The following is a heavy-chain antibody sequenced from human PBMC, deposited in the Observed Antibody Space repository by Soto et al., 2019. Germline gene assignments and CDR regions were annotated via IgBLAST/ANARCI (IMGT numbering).Heavy chain of an antibody. J-gene: IGHJ4*02. Sequence: QVQLVQSGAEVKKPGASVKVSCKASGYTFTSYGISWVRQAPGQGLEWMGWISGYNGNTHYAQKFQGRVTMTTDTSTSAAYMELRSLRSDDTAVYFCAGESGCYVYYWGQGTLVTVSS. CDR1: GYTFTSYG. CDR3: AGESGCYVYY. V-gene: IGHV1-18*01. CDR2: ISGYNGNT. D-gene: IGHD1-26*01.